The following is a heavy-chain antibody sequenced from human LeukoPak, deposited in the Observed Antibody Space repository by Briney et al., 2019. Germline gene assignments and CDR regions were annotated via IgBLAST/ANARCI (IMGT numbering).Heavy chain of an antibody. V-gene: IGHV4-39*01. D-gene: IGHD6-19*01. CDR1: GGSISSSSYY. Sequence: SETPSLTCTVSGGSISSSSYYWGWIRQPPGKGLEWIGSIYYSGSTYYNPSLKSRVTISVDTSKNQFSLKLSSVTAADTAVYYCARLVGPSSGWYYYYYGMDVWGQGTTVTVSS. CDR3: ARLVGPSSGWYYYYYGMDV. J-gene: IGHJ6*02. CDR2: IYYSGST.